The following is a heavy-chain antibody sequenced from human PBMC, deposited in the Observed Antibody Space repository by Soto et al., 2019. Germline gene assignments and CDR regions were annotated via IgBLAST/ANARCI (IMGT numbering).Heavy chain of an antibody. V-gene: IGHV3-48*01. CDR2: ISSSSSTI. D-gene: IGHD2-2*01. J-gene: IGHJ4*02. CDR1: GFTFSSYS. CDR3: ARGTVVPAAHIDY. Sequence: EVQLVESGGGLVQPGGSLRLSCAASGFTFSSYSMNWVRQAPGKGLEWVSYISSSSSTIYYADSLKGRFTISRDNAKNSLYLQRTSLRAEGTDVYYCARGTVVPAAHIDYWGQGTLVTVSS.